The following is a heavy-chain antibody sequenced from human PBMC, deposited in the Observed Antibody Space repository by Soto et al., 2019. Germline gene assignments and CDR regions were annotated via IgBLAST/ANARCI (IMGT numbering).Heavy chain of an antibody. CDR3: AKVGTEALWGGGRCSCDS. CDR2: ISWNGKIT. CDR1: GFTFDDYA. D-gene: IGHD3-3*01. J-gene: IGHJ4*02. V-gene: IGHV3-9*01. Sequence: EVQLVDSGGGLVQPGRSLRLSCAASGFTFDDYAMHWVRRFPGKGLEWGSSISWNGKITDVADSVKGRFTISRDNAKKSLYMKMNSLRREATALYYCAKVGTEALWGGGRCSCDSWGQGTLVTFSS.